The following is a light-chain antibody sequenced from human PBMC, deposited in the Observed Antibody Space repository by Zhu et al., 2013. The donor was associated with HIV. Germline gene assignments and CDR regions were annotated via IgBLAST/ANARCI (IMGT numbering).Light chain of an antibody. J-gene: IGKJ4*01. CDR2: AAS. CDR1: RVISNY. CDR3: QKYDNAPLT. Sequence: DIQMTQSPSSLSASVGDRVTITCRASRVISNYLAWYQQKPGKVPKLLIYAASTLQSGVPSRFSGSGSGTDFTLTISSLQPEDVATYYCQKYDNAPLTFGRRVQGGDQT. V-gene: IGKV1-27*01.